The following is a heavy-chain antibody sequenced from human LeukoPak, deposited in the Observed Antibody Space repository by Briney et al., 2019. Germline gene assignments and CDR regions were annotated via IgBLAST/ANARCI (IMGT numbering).Heavy chain of an antibody. J-gene: IGHJ4*02. Sequence: GGSLRLSCAASGFTFSSYGMHWVRQAPGKGLEWLALISFDGTNKFYADSVKGRFSISRDNSKNTLFLQMNSLRPEDTAVYYCARDIWFYDHSGYSDYWGQGTLVSVSS. CDR1: GFTFSSYG. D-gene: IGHD3-22*01. CDR2: ISFDGTNK. V-gene: IGHV3-30*03. CDR3: ARDIWFYDHSGYSDY.